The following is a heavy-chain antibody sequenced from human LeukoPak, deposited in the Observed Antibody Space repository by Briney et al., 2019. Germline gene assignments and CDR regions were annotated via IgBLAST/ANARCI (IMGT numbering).Heavy chain of an antibody. CDR3: ARYRKSFTVTPPNYWYFDL. J-gene: IGHJ2*01. V-gene: IGHV4-39*01. Sequence: SETLSLTCTVSGGSISSGRYYWGWIRQPPGKGLEWIGSIYYSGSTYYNPSLKSRVTISVDTSKNQFSLKLSSVTAADTAVYYCARYRKSFTVTPPNYWYFDLWGRGTLVTVSS. D-gene: IGHD4-17*01. CDR1: GGSISSGRYY. CDR2: IYYSGST.